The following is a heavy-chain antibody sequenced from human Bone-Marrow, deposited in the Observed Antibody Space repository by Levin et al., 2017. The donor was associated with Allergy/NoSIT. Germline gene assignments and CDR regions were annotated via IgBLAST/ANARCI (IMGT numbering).Heavy chain of an antibody. J-gene: IGHJ4*02. V-gene: IGHV1-69*08. CDR1: GDSFNDYT. CDR3: ARGLRLVVDQLDS. D-gene: IGHD3-9*01. Sequence: PAASVKVSCKASGDSFNDYTFSWVRQAPGQGLEWMGRIIPVLGQGNYAQKFRGRVTIIADKSTSTVYMELSSLRSEDTAVYFCARGLRLVVDQLDSWGQGTPVTVSS. CDR2: IIPVLGQG.